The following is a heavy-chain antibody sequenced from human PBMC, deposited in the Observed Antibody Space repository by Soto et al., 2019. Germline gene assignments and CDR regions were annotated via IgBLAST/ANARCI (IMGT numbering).Heavy chain of an antibody. CDR2: IIPILGIA. J-gene: IGHJ4*02. D-gene: IGHD2-2*01. Sequence: SVKVSCKASGGTFSSYTISWVRQAPGQGLEWMGRIIPILGIANYAQKFQGRVTITADKSTSTAYMELSSLRSEDTAVYYCAVHCSSTSCYLFDYWGQGTLVTVSS. CDR3: AVHCSSTSCYLFDY. CDR1: GGTFSSYT. V-gene: IGHV1-69*02.